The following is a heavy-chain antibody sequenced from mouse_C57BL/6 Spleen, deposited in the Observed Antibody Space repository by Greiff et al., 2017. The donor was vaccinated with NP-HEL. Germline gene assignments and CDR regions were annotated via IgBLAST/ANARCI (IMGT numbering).Heavy chain of an antibody. V-gene: IGHV5-6*01. CDR3: ARQGRQLRSPFAY. CDR1: GFTFSSYG. J-gene: IGHJ3*01. D-gene: IGHD3-2*02. Sequence: EVQLVESGGDLVKPGGSLKLSCAASGFTFSSYGMSWVRQTPDKRLEWVATISSGGSYTYYPDSVKGRFTISRDNAKNTLYLQMSSRKSEDTAMYYCARQGRQLRSPFAYWGQGTLVTVSA. CDR2: ISSGGSYT.